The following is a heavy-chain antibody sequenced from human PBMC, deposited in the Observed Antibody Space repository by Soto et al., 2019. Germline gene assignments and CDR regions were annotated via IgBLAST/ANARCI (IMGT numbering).Heavy chain of an antibody. CDR2: ISRDGAST. Sequence: DVQLVESGGVVVQPGGSLRLSCAASGFTFDDYTMHWVRQAPGKGLEWVSLISRDGASTYYADSVKGRFTISRDNNKNSLYLQMNSLGTEDTALYYCAKAYGLGSYESWFDPWGQGTLVTVSS. CDR3: AKAYGLGSYESWFDP. J-gene: IGHJ5*02. D-gene: IGHD3-10*01. CDR1: GFTFDDYT. V-gene: IGHV3-43*01.